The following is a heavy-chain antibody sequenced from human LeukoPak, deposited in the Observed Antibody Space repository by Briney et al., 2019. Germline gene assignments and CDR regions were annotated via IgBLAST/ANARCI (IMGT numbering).Heavy chain of an antibody. D-gene: IGHD3-10*01. V-gene: IGHV3-43D*03. CDR2: ISWDGGNT. Sequence: GGSLRLSCAASGFTFDDYAMHWVRQAPGKGLEWVSLISWDGGNTYYADSVKGRFTISRDNSKNSLYLQMNSLRAEDTALYYCAKDMAAYYYSSGNIDYWGQGTLVTVSS. CDR1: GFTFDDYA. J-gene: IGHJ4*02. CDR3: AKDMAAYYYSSGNIDY.